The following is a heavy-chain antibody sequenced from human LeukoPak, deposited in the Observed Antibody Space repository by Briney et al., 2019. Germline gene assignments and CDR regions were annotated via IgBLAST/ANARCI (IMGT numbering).Heavy chain of an antibody. CDR2: ISAYNGNT. J-gene: IGHJ4*02. CDR1: GYTFTSYG. CDR3: ARRYCSSTSCHHLFDY. D-gene: IGHD2-2*01. Sequence: ASVKVSCKASGYTFTSYGISWVRQAPGQGLEWMGWISAYNGNTNYAQKLQGRVTMTTDTSTSTAYMELRSLRSDDTAVYYCARRYCSSTSCHHLFDYWGQGTLVTVSS. V-gene: IGHV1-18*01.